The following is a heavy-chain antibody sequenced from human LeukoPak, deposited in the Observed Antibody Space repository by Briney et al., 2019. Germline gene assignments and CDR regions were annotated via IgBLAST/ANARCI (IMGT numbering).Heavy chain of an antibody. CDR2: ISSSGSTI. V-gene: IGHV3-11*04. CDR1: GFTFSDYD. CDR3: ARGVYSRTYYFDY. Sequence: GGSLRLSCASSGFTFSDYDMSWIRQAQGKGLEWVSYISSSGSTIYYADSVKGRFTISRDNAKNSLYLQMNSLRAEDTAVYYCARGVYSRTYYFDYWGQGTLVTVSS. J-gene: IGHJ4*02. D-gene: IGHD6-13*01.